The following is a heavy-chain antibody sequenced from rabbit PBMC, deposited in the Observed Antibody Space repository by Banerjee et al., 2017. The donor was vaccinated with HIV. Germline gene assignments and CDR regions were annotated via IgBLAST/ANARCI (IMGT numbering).Heavy chain of an antibody. CDR2: INTSSGNT. CDR3: ARTAYAGYGFNL. J-gene: IGHJ4*01. Sequence: QEQLEESGGDLVKPEGSLTLTCTASGFDFSSNAMCWVRQAPGKGLEWIGCINTSSGNTVYASWAKGRFTISRTSSTTVTLQMTSLTGADTATYFCARTAYAGYGFNLWGPGTLVTVS. D-gene: IGHD7-1*01. V-gene: IGHV1S45*01. CDR1: GFDFSSNA.